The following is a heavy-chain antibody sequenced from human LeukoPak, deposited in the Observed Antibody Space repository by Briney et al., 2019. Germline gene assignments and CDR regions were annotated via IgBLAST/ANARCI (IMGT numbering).Heavy chain of an antibody. CDR1: VGTFSSYA. D-gene: IGHD2-15*01. CDR3: EVRHAAKFDY. Sequence: GASVKVSCKASVGTFSSYAIRWVRQAPGQGLEWMGRIIPILGIANYAQKFQGRVTITADKSTSTAYMELSGLRSEDTAVYYCEVRHAAKFDYWGQGTLVTVSS. V-gene: IGHV1-69*04. CDR2: IIPILGIA. J-gene: IGHJ4*02.